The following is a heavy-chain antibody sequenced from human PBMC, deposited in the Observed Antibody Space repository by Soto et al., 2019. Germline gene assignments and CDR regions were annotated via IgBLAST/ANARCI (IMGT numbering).Heavy chain of an antibody. Sequence: SETLSLTCTVSGGSISSYYWSWIRQPPGKGLEWIGYIYYSGSTNYNPSLKSRVTISVDTSKNQFSLKLSSVTAADTAVYYCARHVRRAVAGSNFDYWGQGTLVTVSS. CDR3: ARHVRRAVAGSNFDY. CDR1: GGSISSYY. CDR2: IYYSGST. D-gene: IGHD6-19*01. V-gene: IGHV4-59*08. J-gene: IGHJ4*02.